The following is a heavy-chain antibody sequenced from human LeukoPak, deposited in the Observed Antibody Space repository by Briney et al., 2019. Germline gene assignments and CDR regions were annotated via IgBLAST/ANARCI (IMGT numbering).Heavy chain of an antibody. V-gene: IGHV3-23*01. CDR2: ISWNSGSI. CDR3: AREPFWSGYYSNLHFDY. J-gene: IGHJ4*02. D-gene: IGHD3-3*01. Sequence: GGSLRLSCAASGFTFSSYAMSWVRQAPGKGLEWVSVISWNSGSIDYADSVRGRFTISRDNAKNSLYLQMNSLRAEDTAVYYCAREPFWSGYYSNLHFDYWGQGTLVTVSS. CDR1: GFTFSSYA.